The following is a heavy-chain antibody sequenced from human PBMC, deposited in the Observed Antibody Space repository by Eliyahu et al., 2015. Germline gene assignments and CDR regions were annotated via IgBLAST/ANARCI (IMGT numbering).Heavy chain of an antibody. CDR1: GGSISSYY. CDR3: ASGSTSPFGP. V-gene: IGHV4-4*07. D-gene: IGHD2-2*01. CDR2: SHPTGSG. Sequence: QMQLQESGPGLVKPSETLSLTCTVAGGSISSYYWSWIRQPPGKRPEWIGGSHPTGSGDYNPNLKSRVTISVDTSKNQFSLKLTSVTAADTAVYYCASGSTSPFGPWGQGTLVTVSS. J-gene: IGHJ5*02.